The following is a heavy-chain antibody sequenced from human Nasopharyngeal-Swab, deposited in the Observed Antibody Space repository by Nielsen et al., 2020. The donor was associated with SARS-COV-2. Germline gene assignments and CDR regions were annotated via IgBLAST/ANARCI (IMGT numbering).Heavy chain of an antibody. CDR1: GGSISSSTYC. D-gene: IGHD3-22*01. J-gene: IGHJ4*02. V-gene: IGHV4-39*01. Sequence: SETLSLTCTVSGGSISSSTYCWGWIRQPPGKGLEWIGSIYYSGSNYSNPSLKSRVTISVDTSKNHFSLKLSTVTAADTAVYYCARHTYYYDSSGYLSLAPDYWGQGTLVTVSS. CDR2: IYYSGSN. CDR3: ARHTYYYDSSGYLSLAPDY.